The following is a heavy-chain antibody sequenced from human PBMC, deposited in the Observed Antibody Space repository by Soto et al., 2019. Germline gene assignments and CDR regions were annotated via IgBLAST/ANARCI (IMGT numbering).Heavy chain of an antibody. J-gene: IGHJ4*02. CDR1: GLKFSTYG. V-gene: IGHV3-33*01. CDR2: IWSDGSNK. CDR3: ARGGLGWFGDLASI. Sequence: QVQLVESGGVVVQPGRSLRLACVASGLKFSTYGMHWVRQAPGKGLEWVAVIWSDGSNKYYTHSVKGRFTIYRDNSKNTLYLKLSSLRVEATDIYYCARGGLGWFGDLASIGGEGTLVIVS. D-gene: IGHD3-10*01.